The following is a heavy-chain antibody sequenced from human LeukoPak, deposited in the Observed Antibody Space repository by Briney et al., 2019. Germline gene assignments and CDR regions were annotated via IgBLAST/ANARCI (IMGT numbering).Heavy chain of an antibody. J-gene: IGHJ6*03. CDR3: ASGTGSGSPTDYYYYMDV. Sequence: SGTLSLTCAVSGGSISSSNWWSWVRQPAGKGLEWIGRIYTSGSTNYNPSLKSRVTISVDTSKNQFSLKLSSVTAADTAVYYCASGTGSGSPTDYYYYMDVWGKGTTVTISS. CDR1: GGSISSSNW. D-gene: IGHD3-10*01. CDR2: IYTSGST. V-gene: IGHV4-4*02.